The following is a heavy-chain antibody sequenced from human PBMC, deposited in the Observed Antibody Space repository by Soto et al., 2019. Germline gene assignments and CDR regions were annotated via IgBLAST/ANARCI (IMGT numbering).Heavy chain of an antibody. CDR1: GVKISDHY. V-gene: IGHV3-72*01. J-gene: IGHJ3*02. D-gene: IGHD3-16*02. CDR3: SRRSAAVSNAFDI. Sequence: GGSLRLSCVASGVKISDHYMDWVRQAPGKGLEWVGRTRNKAKKYTTEYAASVKGRFTVSRDESKNSLYLQINSLKSEDTAVYYFSRRSAAVSNAFDIWGQGSVVAVSS. CDR2: TRNKAKKYTT.